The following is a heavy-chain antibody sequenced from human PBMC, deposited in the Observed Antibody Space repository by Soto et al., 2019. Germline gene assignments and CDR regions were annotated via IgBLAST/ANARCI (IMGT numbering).Heavy chain of an antibody. CDR3: AWGGEGFYY. CDR2: TSYDGSNK. Sequence: HVQLVESGGGVVRPGKSLTVSCTGSGFVFGGYGIHWVRQTPGKGLEWLAMTSYDGSNKYFADSVKGRFTISRDNSKNSVYPQMDNLRIGNTAVCSTAWGGEGFYYWGRGTLVTGSS. CDR1: GFVFGGYG. D-gene: IGHD3-16*01. V-gene: IGHV3-30*03. J-gene: IGHJ4*02.